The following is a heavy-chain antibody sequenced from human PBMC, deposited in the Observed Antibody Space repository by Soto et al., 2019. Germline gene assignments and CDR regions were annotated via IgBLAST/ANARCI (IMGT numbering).Heavy chain of an antibody. J-gene: IGHJ1*01. D-gene: IGHD3-3*01. V-gene: IGHV3-74*01. CDR2: INSDGSST. CDR3: ARAFPDFGVVTLVLH. CDR1: GFTFSSYW. Sequence: GGSLRLSCAASGFTFSSYWMHWVRQAPGKGLVWVSRINSDGSSTSYADSVKGRFTISRDNAKNTLYLQMNSLRAEDTAVYYCARAFPDFGVVTLVLHWGQGTLVTVSS.